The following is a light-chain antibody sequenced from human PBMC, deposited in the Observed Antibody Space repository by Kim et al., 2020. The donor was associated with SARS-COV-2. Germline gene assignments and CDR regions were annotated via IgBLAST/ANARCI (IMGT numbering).Light chain of an antibody. CDR1: QSISSS. Sequence: EIVMTQSPATLSLSPGERATLSCRASQSISSSLAWYQQKPGQAPRVFIYGASARATGIPARFSGSGSGTEFTLTISNLQSEDFAVYYCQQYAYWRAFGQGTRLEIK. CDR3: QQYAYWRA. V-gene: IGKV3-15*01. J-gene: IGKJ5*01. CDR2: GAS.